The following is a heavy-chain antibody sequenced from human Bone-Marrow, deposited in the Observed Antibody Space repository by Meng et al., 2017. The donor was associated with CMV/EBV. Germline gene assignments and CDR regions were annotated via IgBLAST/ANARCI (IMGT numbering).Heavy chain of an antibody. Sequence: GGSLRLSCAASGFTFSTYAMHWVRPAPGKGLEWVAVISYDGSNKYYAASVKGRFTISRDNSKNTLYLQMNSRRAEDTAVYYCARLSFVLAAVVGGAFDLWGQGTMVTVSS. CDR3: ARLSFVLAAVVGGAFDL. J-gene: IGHJ3*01. V-gene: IGHV3-30-3*01. D-gene: IGHD6-13*01. CDR1: GFTFSTYA. CDR2: ISYDGSNK.